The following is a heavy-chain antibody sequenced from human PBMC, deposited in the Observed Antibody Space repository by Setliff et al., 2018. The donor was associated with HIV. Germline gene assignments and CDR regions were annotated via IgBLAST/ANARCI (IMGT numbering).Heavy chain of an antibody. D-gene: IGHD1-26*01. CDR2: ISNGGTSI. V-gene: IGHV3-48*03. CDR1: GFTFSSYE. CDR3: ATDCAVVGGTGSLDS. Sequence: GGSLRLSCAASGFTFSSYEMNWVRRAPGKGLEWVSHISNGGTSIYYADSVKGRFTISRDNAKNSLYLQMNSLRVEDTAVYYCATDCAVVGGTGSLDSWGQGTLVTVSS. J-gene: IGHJ4*02.